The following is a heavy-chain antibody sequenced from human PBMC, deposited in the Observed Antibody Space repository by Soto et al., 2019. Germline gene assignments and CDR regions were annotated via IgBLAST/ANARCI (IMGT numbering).Heavy chain of an antibody. CDR2: MNPNSGNT. CDR1: GYTFTSYD. CDR3: ARSFLEWLPDYYHYYMDV. Sequence: ASVKVSCKASGYTFTSYDINWARQATGQGLEWMGWMNPNSGNTGYAQKFQGRVAMTRNTSISTAYMELSSLRSEDTAVYYCARSFLEWLPDYYHYYMDVWGKGTTVTVSS. V-gene: IGHV1-8*01. D-gene: IGHD3-3*01. J-gene: IGHJ6*03.